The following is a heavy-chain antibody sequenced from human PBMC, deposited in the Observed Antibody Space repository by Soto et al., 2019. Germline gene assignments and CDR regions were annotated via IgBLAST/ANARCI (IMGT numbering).Heavy chain of an antibody. CDR1: GFTFRSYS. D-gene: IGHD3-3*01. V-gene: IGHV3-21*01. J-gene: IGHJ4*02. CDR3: ARSFADDFWTGDYMVTYHDY. Sequence: PGGSLRLSCAASGFTFRSYSMHWVRQAPGKGLEWVSSTSSRSNYIYYAELVKGRFTISRDNAKNSLYLQMNSLGVEDTAVYYCARSFADDFWTGDYMVTYHDYWGQGALVTVSS. CDR2: TSSRSNYI.